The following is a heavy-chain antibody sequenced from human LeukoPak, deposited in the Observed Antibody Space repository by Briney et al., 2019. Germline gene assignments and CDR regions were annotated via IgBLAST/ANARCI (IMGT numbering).Heavy chain of an antibody. CDR2: MNPNSGNT. CDR1: GYTFTSYD. CDR3: GRWRLTPNYYYYYYMDV. Sequence: GASVKVSCKASGYTFTSYDINWVRQATGQGLEWMGWMNPNSGNTGYAQKFQGRVTINRNTSISTAYMELSSLRSEDKAVYYCGRWRLTPNYYYYYYMDVWGKGTTVTVSS. V-gene: IGHV1-8*01. J-gene: IGHJ6*03. D-gene: IGHD2-21*02.